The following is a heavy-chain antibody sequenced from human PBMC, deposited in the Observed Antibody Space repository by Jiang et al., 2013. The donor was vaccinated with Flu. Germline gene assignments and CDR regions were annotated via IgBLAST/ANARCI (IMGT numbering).Heavy chain of an antibody. D-gene: IGHD1-7*01. V-gene: IGHV4-59*01. CDR2: IHYTVRT. Sequence: GSGLVKPSETLSLTCIVSGDSISSYYFSWIRQSPGRGLEWIGSIHYTVRTNYNPSLQRRVSVSLDMPNNQVSLSLTSVTAADTGVYYCARGKWGGTTPFDFWGPGTLVTVSS. J-gene: IGHJ4*02. CDR1: GDSISSYY. CDR3: ARGKWGGTTPFDF.